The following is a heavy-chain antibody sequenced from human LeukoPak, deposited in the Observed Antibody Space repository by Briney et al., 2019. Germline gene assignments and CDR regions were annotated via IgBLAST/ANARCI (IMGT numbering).Heavy chain of an antibody. CDR2: IIPIFGTA. V-gene: IGHV1-69*05. CDR1: GGTFSSYA. CDR3: ARVGCSSTSCFDILTGYYFGAFDI. J-gene: IGHJ3*02. D-gene: IGHD3-9*01. Sequence: SVKVSCKASGGTFSSYAISWVRQAPGQGLEWMGGIIPIFGTANYAQKFQGRVTITTDESTSTAYMELSSLRSEDTAAYYCARVGCSSTSCFDILTGYYFGAFDIWGQGTMVTVSS.